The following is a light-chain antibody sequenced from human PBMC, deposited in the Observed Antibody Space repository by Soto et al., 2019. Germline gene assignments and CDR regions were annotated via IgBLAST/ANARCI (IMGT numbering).Light chain of an antibody. CDR3: SSYAGINNFVV. CDR1: SSDVGTYNY. Sequence: QSALTQPPSASGSPGQSVTISCTRTSSDVGTYNYVSWYQQHPGKAPKLMIYEVTKRPSGVPDRFSGSRSAITASLTVSGLQAEDEADYYCSSYAGINNFVVFGGGTKLTVL. V-gene: IGLV2-8*01. CDR2: EVT. J-gene: IGLJ2*01.